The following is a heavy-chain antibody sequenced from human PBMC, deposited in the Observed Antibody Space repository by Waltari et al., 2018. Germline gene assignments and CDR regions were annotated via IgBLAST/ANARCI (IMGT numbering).Heavy chain of an antibody. Sequence: QVQLVQSGAEVKKPGASVKVFCKASGYTFTSYAMHWVRQAPGQRLEWMGWINAGNGNTKYSQKFQGRVTITRDTSASTAYMELSSLRSEDTAVYYCARGHSSSSWYAFDIWGQGTMVTVSS. D-gene: IGHD6-6*01. CDR1: GYTFTSYA. CDR2: INAGNGNT. V-gene: IGHV1-3*01. J-gene: IGHJ3*02. CDR3: ARGHSSSSWYAFDI.